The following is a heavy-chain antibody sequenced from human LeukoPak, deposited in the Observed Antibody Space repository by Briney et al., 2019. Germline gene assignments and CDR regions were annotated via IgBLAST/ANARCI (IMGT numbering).Heavy chain of an antibody. Sequence: GGSLRFSCAASGFTFSSYGMHWVRQAPGKGLEWVAVISYDGSNKYYADSVKGRFTISRDNSKNTLYLQMNSLRAEDTAVYYCAKGRRVVVTANDFDYWGQGTLVTVSS. CDR1: GFTFSSYG. V-gene: IGHV3-30*18. J-gene: IGHJ4*02. CDR2: ISYDGSNK. CDR3: AKGRRVVVTANDFDY. D-gene: IGHD2-21*02.